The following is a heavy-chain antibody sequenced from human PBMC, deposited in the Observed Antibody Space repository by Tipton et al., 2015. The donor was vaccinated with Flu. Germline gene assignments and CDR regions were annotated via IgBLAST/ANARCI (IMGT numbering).Heavy chain of an antibody. CDR3: ARRGFIAVAATGDTFDI. CDR1: GDFIDSRHL. CDR2: VHRSGNA. Sequence: TLSLTCSVSGDFIDSRHLWGWIRQPPGQGLQWIGNVHRSGNAYYNSSLQSRVTISVDTSKNQFSLKLTSVTAADTAVYYCARRGFIAVAATGDTFDIWGPGTMVTVSS. V-gene: IGHV4-38-2*01. J-gene: IGHJ3*02. D-gene: IGHD6-19*01.